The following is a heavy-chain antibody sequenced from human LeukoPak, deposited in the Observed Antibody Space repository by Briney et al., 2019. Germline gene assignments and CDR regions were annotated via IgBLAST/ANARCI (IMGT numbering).Heavy chain of an antibody. D-gene: IGHD3-22*01. V-gene: IGHV4-59*08. CDR2: IYYSGST. J-gene: IGHJ4*02. Sequence: SETLSLTCTVSGGSISSYYWSWIRQPPGKGLEWMGYIYYSGSTNYNPSLKSRVTISVDTSKNQFSLKLSSVTAADTAVYYCARHKSEYYDSSGYVGYWGQGTLVTVSS. CDR3: ARHKSEYYDSSGYVGY. CDR1: GGSISSYY.